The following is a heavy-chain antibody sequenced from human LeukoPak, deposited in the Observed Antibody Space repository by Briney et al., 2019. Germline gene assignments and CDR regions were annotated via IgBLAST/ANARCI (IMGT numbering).Heavy chain of an antibody. D-gene: IGHD3-10*01. CDR3: ARALMVREVITKSYFDY. J-gene: IGHJ4*02. Sequence: GASVKVSCKASGYTFTSYGISWVRQAPGQGLEWMGWISPYNGNTNYAQKLQGRVTMTTDTSTSTAYMELRSLRSDDTAVYYCARALMVREVITKSYFDYWGQGTLVTVSS. CDR2: ISPYNGNT. V-gene: IGHV1-18*01. CDR1: GYTFTSYG.